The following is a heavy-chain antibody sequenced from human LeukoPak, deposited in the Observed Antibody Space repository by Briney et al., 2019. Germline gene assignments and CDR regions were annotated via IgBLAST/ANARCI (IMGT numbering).Heavy chain of an antibody. CDR2: IYYTGSS. CDR1: GGSIRSSDDY. CDR3: ARAASSGPLFTYHMDV. Sequence: SETLSLTCSVSGGSIRSSDDYWGFVRQTPGKGLEWMGSIYYTGSSHYNPSLKSRATISVDTSKNQFSLKLTSVTAADTAVYYCARAASSGPLFTYHMDVWGKGTTVTVSS. D-gene: IGHD3-22*01. V-gene: IGHV4-39*07. J-gene: IGHJ6*03.